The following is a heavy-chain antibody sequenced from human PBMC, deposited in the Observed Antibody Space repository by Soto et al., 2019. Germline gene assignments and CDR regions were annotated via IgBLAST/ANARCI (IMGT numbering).Heavy chain of an antibody. CDR1: GDSISSSGYY. Sequence: TLSLTCTVSGDSISSSGYYWSWIRQHPGKGLEWIGHIYYSGSAYYNPSLKSRVTISVDTSKNQFSLRLTSVTAADTAVYYCAGDGGYYSSSSLDYWGQGILVTVSS. D-gene: IGHD6-6*01. V-gene: IGHV4-31*03. CDR2: IYYSGSA. J-gene: IGHJ4*02. CDR3: AGDGGYYSSSSLDY.